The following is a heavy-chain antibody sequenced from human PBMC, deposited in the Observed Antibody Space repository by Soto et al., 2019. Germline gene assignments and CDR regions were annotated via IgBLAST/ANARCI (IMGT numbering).Heavy chain of an antibody. V-gene: IGHV3-66*01. CDR2: IHSGGTT. Sequence: EVQLVESGGGLVQPGGSLRLSCAGSGFSVSSSYMGWVRQAPGKGLEWISAIHSGGTTYDADSVKGRFTISRDTSKNTVYLQMNSLTVEDTAVYYCARDSNSPARFRYWGQGSLVIVSS. J-gene: IGHJ4*02. CDR1: GFSVSSSY. CDR3: ARDSNSPARFRY.